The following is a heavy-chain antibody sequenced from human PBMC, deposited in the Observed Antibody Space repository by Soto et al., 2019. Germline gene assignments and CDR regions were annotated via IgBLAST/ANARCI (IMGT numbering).Heavy chain of an antibody. J-gene: IGHJ4*02. CDR3: ARAELRYFDWSTKKIDY. V-gene: IGHV4-39*01. D-gene: IGHD3-9*01. CDR2: IYYSGST. Sequence: SETLSLTCTVSGDSISSSSNHWGWIRQPPGKGLEWIGYIYYSGSTYYNPSLKSRVTISVDTSKNQFSLKLSSVTAADTAVYYCARAELRYFDWSTKKIDYWGQGTLVTVSS. CDR1: GDSISSSSNH.